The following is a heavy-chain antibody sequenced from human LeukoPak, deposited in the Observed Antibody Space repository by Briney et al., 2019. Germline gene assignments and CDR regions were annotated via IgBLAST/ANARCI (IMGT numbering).Heavy chain of an antibody. J-gene: IGHJ4*02. CDR3: ARQMNTVTADY. CDR1: GGSFSGYY. Sequence: SETLSLTCAVYGGSFSGYYWSWIRQPPEKGLEWIGEINHSGSTNYNPSLKSRVTISVDTSKNQFSLRLSSVTAADTAVYYCARQMNTVTADYWGQGTLVTVSS. V-gene: IGHV4-34*01. D-gene: IGHD4-17*01. CDR2: INHSGST.